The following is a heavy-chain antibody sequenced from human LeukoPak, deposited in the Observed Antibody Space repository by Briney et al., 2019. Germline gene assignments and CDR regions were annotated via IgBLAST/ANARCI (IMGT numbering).Heavy chain of an antibody. CDR2: ISAYNGNT. V-gene: IGHV1-18*01. D-gene: IGHD3-16*01. CDR3: ARDRITFGGVIGAFDY. Sequence: GESLKISCKGSGYTFTSYGLSWVRQAPGQGLEWMGWISAYNGNTNYAQKLQGRVTMTTDTSTSTAYMELRSLRSDDTAVYYCARDRITFGGVIGAFDYWGQGTLVTVSS. CDR1: GYTFTSYG. J-gene: IGHJ4*02.